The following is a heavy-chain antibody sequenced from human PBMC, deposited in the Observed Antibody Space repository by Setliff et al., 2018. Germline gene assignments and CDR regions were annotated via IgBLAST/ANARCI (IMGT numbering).Heavy chain of an antibody. CDR3: ARDTGYCSGGNCYSMEDY. J-gene: IGHJ4*02. Sequence: GASVKVSCKASGYTFTSYAMHWVRQAPGQRLEWMGWINAGNGNTKYSQKFQGRVTITRDTSASTAYMELSSLRSEDTAVYYCARDTGYCSGGNCYSMEDYWGQGTLVTVSS. V-gene: IGHV1-3*01. CDR2: INAGNGNT. CDR1: GYTFTSYA. D-gene: IGHD2-15*01.